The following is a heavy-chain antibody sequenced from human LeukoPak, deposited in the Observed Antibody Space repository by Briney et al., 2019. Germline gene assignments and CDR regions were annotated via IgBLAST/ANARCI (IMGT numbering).Heavy chain of an antibody. CDR2: IDPSDSYT. J-gene: IGHJ6*02. CDR3: ARHSYGDYWAVMDV. CDR1: GYNFAGYW. Sequence: GGALRLSCKGSGYNFAGYWISWVREMPGKGLEWLGKIDPSDSYTNYSPSFHGHVTITADKSIATAYLEWSSLKAPDTAMYYCARHSYGDYWAVMDVWGHGTTVTVSS. V-gene: IGHV5-10-1*01. D-gene: IGHD4-17*01.